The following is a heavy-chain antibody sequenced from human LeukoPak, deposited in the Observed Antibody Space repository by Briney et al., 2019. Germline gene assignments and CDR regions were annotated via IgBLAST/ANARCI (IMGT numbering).Heavy chain of an antibody. D-gene: IGHD1-26*01. J-gene: IGHJ4*02. V-gene: IGHV3-7*01. Sequence: GGSLRLSCAASGFTFSSYWMSWVRQAPGKGLEWVANIKQDGSEKYYVDSVKGRFTISRDNAKNSLYLQMNSMRAEDTAVYYCARLVWSGSYYFDYWGQGTLVTVSS. CDR2: IKQDGSEK. CDR1: GFTFSSYW. CDR3: ARLVWSGSYYFDY.